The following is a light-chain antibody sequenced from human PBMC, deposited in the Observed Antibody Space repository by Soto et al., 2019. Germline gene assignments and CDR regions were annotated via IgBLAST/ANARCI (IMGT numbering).Light chain of an antibody. J-gene: IGLJ3*02. Sequence: QSALTQPPSASGTPGQRVTVSCSGSSSNIGGNTVNWYQQVPGTAPKLLIYNNFQRPSGVPDRFSGSKSGTSASLAISGLQSEDEADYYCASWDDSLNGVVFGGGTKLTVL. CDR2: NNF. CDR3: ASWDDSLNGVV. V-gene: IGLV1-44*01. CDR1: SSNIGGNT.